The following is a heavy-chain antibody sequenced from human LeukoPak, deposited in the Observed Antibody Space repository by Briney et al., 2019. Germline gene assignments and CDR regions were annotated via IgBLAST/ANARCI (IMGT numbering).Heavy chain of an antibody. V-gene: IGHV3-15*01. CDR1: GSTFTNAW. Sequence: GGSLRLSCVDSGSTFTNAWMSWVRQAPGKGLEWIGRIKSKTDGETTNYAEPVRGRFTISRDDSKSAVYLQMNSLKIEDTAVYYCTTDLGTYYHGSQRLIPIDYWGQGTLVTVSS. J-gene: IGHJ4*02. CDR3: TTDLGTYYHGSQRLIPIDY. CDR2: IKSKTDGETT. D-gene: IGHD3-10*01.